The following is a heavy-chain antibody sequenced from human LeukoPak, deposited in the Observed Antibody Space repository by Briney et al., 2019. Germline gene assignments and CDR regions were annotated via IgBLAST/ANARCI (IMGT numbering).Heavy chain of an antibody. CDR2: VKEDGSEK. D-gene: IGHD7-27*01. J-gene: IGHJ4*02. V-gene: IGHV3-7*01. CDR3: ARDYTGGWNDY. CDR1: GFTFRRHW. Sequence: GGSLRLSCAAAGFTFRRHWMSWVRRTKGKGLECVAKVKEDGSEKHYVDSVKGRFTISRDNAKNSLYLQMNSLRAEDTAVYYCARDYTGGWNDYWGQGTLVTVSS.